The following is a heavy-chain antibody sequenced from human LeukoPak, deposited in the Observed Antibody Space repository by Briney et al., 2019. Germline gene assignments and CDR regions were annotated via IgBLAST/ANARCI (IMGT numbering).Heavy chain of an antibody. D-gene: IGHD1-26*01. J-gene: IGHJ4*02. Sequence: SLRLSCAASGFTFSNYAMHWVRQAPGKGLEWVAVVSYDGSNKYYADSVKGRFTISRDNSKNTLYLQMNSLRAEDAAVYYCATIGDRRSGELYRIDYWGQGTLVTAAS. CDR1: GFTFSNYA. V-gene: IGHV3-30-3*01. CDR2: VSYDGSNK. CDR3: ATIGDRRSGELYRIDY.